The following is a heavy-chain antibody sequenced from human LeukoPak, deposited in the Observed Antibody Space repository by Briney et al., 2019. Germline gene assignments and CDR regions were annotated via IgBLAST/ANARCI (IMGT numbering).Heavy chain of an antibody. D-gene: IGHD3-22*01. V-gene: IGHV1-8*01. Sequence: ASVKVSCKASGYTFTSYDINWVRQATGQGLEWMGWMNPNSGNTGYAQKFQGRVTMTRNTSISTAHMELSSLRSEDTAVYYCARVYYDSSGPLDYWGQGTLVTVSS. CDR2: MNPNSGNT. CDR1: GYTFTSYD. J-gene: IGHJ4*02. CDR3: ARVYYDSSGPLDY.